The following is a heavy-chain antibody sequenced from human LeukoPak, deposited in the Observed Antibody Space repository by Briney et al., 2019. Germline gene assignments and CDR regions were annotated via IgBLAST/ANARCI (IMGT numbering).Heavy chain of an antibody. J-gene: IGHJ6*03. CDR1: GNTNNRFG. CDR3: VNVAKGRFFFYSMDV. V-gene: IGHV1-18*01. CDR2: ISSDNGIP. Sequence: ASVKVSFKASGNTNNRFGVSWVRQSAGQGLEWIGWISSDNGIPRYAGKFQGRVTITSDKSTTTAYLDVRSLRSDDTAVYFCVNVAKGRFFFYSMDVWGKGTTVTVSS.